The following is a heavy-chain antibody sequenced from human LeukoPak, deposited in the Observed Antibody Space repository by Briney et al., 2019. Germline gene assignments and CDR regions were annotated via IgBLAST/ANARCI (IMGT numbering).Heavy chain of an antibody. CDR3: AKDLYGSGKIGYFDY. V-gene: IGHV3-23*01. J-gene: IGHJ4*02. CDR1: GFTFSTYA. Sequence: GGSLRLSCAASGFTFSTYAMTWVRQAPGKGLEWVSSISTSGGTTYYADSVKGRFTISRDSSKNTLYLQMNSLRAEDTVVYYCAKDLYGSGKIGYFDYWGQGTLVTVSS. CDR2: ISTSGGTT. D-gene: IGHD3-10*01.